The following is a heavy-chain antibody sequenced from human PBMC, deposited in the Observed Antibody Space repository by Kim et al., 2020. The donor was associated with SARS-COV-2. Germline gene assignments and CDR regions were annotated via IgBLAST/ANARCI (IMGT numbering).Heavy chain of an antibody. V-gene: IGHV4-61*02. CDR3: ARDSYPLELRYNWFDP. J-gene: IGHJ5*02. CDR1: GGSISSGSYY. Sequence: SETLSLTCTVSGGSISSGSYYWSWIRQPAGKGLEWIGRIYTSGSTNYNPSLKSRVTISVDTSKNQFSLKLSSVTAADTAVYYCARDSYPLELRYNWFDPWGQGTLVTVSS. CDR2: IYTSGST. D-gene: IGHD1-7*01.